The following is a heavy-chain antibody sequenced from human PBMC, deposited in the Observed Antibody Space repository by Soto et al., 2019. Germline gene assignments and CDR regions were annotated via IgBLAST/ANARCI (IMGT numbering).Heavy chain of an antibody. CDR1: GYRFPSYW. Sequence: EVQLVQSGAEVKKPGESLRISCKGSGYRFPSYWIGWVRQMPGKGLEWMGIIYPGDSDTTYSPSFQGQVTISVDKSISTAYLQWSSLKASDTAVYYCARREMSNWDFDYWGQGTLVTVSS. CDR3: ARREMSNWDFDY. J-gene: IGHJ4*02. V-gene: IGHV5-51*01. D-gene: IGHD1-1*01. CDR2: IYPGDSDT.